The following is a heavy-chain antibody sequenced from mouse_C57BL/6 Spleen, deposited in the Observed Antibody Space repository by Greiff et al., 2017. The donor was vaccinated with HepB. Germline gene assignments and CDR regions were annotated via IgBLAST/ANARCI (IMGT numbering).Heavy chain of an antibody. J-gene: IGHJ2*01. CDR3: ARQLTGPYYFDY. Sequence: EVQLVESGGDLVKPGGSLKLSCAASGFTFSSYGMSWVRQTPDKRLEWVATISSGGSYTYYPDSVKGRFTISRDNAKNTLYLQMSSLKSEDTAMYYCARQLTGPYYFDYWGQGTTLTVSS. D-gene: IGHD4-1*01. CDR2: ISSGGSYT. CDR1: GFTFSSYG. V-gene: IGHV5-6*01.